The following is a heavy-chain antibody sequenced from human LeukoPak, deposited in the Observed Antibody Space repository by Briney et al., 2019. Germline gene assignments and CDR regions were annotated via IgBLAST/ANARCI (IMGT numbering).Heavy chain of an antibody. J-gene: IGHJ3*02. CDR1: GGSISSGGFS. V-gene: IGHV4-30-2*01. CDR3: ARGADYGGNPTRNAFDI. D-gene: IGHD4-23*01. Sequence: SETLSLTCAVSGGSISSGGFSWSWIRQPPGKGLECIGYIYHSGSTYYNPSLKSRVTISADRSKNQFSLKLTSVTAADTAVYYCARGADYGGNPTRNAFDIWGQGTVVTVSS. CDR2: IYHSGST.